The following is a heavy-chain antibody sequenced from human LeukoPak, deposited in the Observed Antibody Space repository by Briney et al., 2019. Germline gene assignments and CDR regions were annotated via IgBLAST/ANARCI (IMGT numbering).Heavy chain of an antibody. CDR1: GFTFSSYA. D-gene: IGHD3-22*01. CDR2: ISYDGSNK. CDR3: ARARITMIVVPPLGYFDY. V-gene: IGHV3-30*04. J-gene: IGHJ4*02. Sequence: GGSLRLSCAASGFTFSSYAMHWVRQAPGKGLEWVAVISYDGSNKYYADSVKGRFTISRDNSKSTLYLQMNSLRAEDTAVYYCARARITMIVVPPLGYFDYWGQGTLVTVSS.